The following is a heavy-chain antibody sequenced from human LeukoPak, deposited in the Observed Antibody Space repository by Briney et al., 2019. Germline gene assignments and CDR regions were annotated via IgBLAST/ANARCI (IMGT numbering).Heavy chain of an antibody. D-gene: IGHD3-10*01. CDR3: AGTYYYGSGRNY. CDR2: INHSGST. V-gene: IGHV4-34*01. CDR1: GGSFSGYY. Sequence: SETLSLTCAVYGGSFSGYYWSWIRQPPGKGLEWIGEINHSGSTNYNPSLKSRVTISVDTSKNQSSLKLSSVTAADTAVYYCAGTYYYGSGRNYWGQGTLVTVSS. J-gene: IGHJ4*02.